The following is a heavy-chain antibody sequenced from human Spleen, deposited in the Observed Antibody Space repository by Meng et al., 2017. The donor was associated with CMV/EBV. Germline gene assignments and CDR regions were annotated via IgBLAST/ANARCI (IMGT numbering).Heavy chain of an antibody. J-gene: IGHJ3*02. D-gene: IGHD2-2*01. CDR3: ARDPKYQPSNAFDI. CDR1: GYTFTSYG. CDR2: IIPIFGTA. Sequence: SVKVSCKASGYTFTSYGISWVRQAPGQGLEWMGGIIPIFGTANYAQKFQGRVTITTDESTSTAYMELSSLRSEDTAVYYCARDPKYQPSNAFDIWGQGTMVTVSS. V-gene: IGHV1-69*05.